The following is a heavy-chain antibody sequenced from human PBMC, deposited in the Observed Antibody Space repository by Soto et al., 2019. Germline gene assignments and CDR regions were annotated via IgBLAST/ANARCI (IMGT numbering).Heavy chain of an antibody. CDR2: IYYSGST. J-gene: IGHJ3*02. CDR1: GGSISSGDYY. V-gene: IGHV4-30-4*01. CDR3: ARDGIGDGYLSGAFDI. D-gene: IGHD5-12*01. Sequence: PSETLSLTCTVSGGSISSGDYYWSWIRQPPGKGLEWIGYIYYSGSTYYNPSLKSRVTISVDTSKNQFSLKLSSVTAADTAVYYCARDGIGDGYLSGAFDIWGQGTTVTVSS.